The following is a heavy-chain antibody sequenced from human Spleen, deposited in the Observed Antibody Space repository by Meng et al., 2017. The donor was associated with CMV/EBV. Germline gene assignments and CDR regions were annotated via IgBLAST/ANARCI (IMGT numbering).Heavy chain of an antibody. Sequence: AYGFTFNTYSMNWVRQAPGKGLEWVSFISSSSRYIYYADSVKGRFTISRDNAKNSLYIQMNSLRAEDTAVYYCAGAFRGGYYTNDYWGQGTLVTVSS. CDR2: ISSSSRYI. CDR3: AGAFRGGYYTNDY. D-gene: IGHD3-3*01. CDR1: GFTFNTYS. J-gene: IGHJ4*02. V-gene: IGHV3-21*01.